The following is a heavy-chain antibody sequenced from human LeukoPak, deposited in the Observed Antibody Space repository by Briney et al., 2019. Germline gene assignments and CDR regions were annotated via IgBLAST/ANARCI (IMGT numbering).Heavy chain of an antibody. V-gene: IGHV3-21*01. CDR1: GFTFSSYS. D-gene: IGHD6-6*01. CDR2: ISTSSNYI. J-gene: IGHJ5*02. Sequence: PGGSLRLSCAASGFTFSSYSMNWVRQAPGKGLEWVSFISTSSNYIYYADSVKGRFTISRDNAKNSLYLQMNSLRAEDTAVYYCARELYSSSSRWFDPWGQGALVTVSS. CDR3: ARELYSSSSRWFDP.